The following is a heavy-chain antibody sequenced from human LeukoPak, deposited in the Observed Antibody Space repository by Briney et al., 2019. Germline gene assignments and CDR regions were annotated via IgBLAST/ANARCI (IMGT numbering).Heavy chain of an antibody. V-gene: IGHV4-34*01. J-gene: IGHJ4*02. CDR2: INHSGST. Sequence: SETLSLTCAVYGGSFSGYYWSWIRQPPGKGLEWIGEINHSGSTNYNPSLKSRVTISVDTSKNQFSLKLSSVTAADTAVYYCVYGDYVGTFDYWGQGTLVTVSS. CDR3: VYGDYVGTFDY. D-gene: IGHD4-17*01. CDR1: GGSFSGYY.